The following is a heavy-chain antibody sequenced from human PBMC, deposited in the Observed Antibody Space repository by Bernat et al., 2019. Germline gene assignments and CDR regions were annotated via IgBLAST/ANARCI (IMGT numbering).Heavy chain of an antibody. CDR1: GLKVNNNY. Sequence: EVQLLESGGSLVQPGGSLRLSCAASGLKVNNNYMSWVRQAPGKGLEWVSVIYSGGDTNYADFVKGRFTISRDNLKNTLYLQMNNLRAEDTAVYFCARESLLFGEPPGAIDYWGQGTLVTVSS. D-gene: IGHD3-10*02. J-gene: IGHJ4*02. CDR3: ARESLLFGEPPGAIDY. V-gene: IGHV3-66*01. CDR2: IYSGGDT.